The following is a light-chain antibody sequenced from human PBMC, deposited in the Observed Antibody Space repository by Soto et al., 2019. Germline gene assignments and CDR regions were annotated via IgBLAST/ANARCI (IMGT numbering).Light chain of an antibody. J-gene: IGLJ2*01. CDR2: EVT. Sequence: QSALTQPASVSGSPGQSIAISCTGTSRDVGGYDSVSWYQQHPGKAPKLIIYEVTNRPSGVSNRFSGSKSGNTASLTISGLQAEDEADYYCSSYTGSTTLVVFGGGTKLTVL. V-gene: IGLV2-14*01. CDR3: SSYTGSTTLVV. CDR1: SRDVGGYDS.